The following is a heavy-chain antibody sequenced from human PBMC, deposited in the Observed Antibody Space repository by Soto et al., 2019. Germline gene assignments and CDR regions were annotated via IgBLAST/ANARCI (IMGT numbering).Heavy chain of an antibody. Sequence: SETLSLTCAVSGGSISSSNWWSWVRQPPGKGLEWIGEIYHSGSTNYNPSLKSRVTISVDKSKNQFSLKLSPVTAADTAVYYCARDPSGSYPFDYWGQGTLVTVSS. CDR2: IYHSGST. D-gene: IGHD1-26*01. V-gene: IGHV4-4*02. CDR3: ARDPSGSYPFDY. CDR1: GGSISSSNW. J-gene: IGHJ4*02.